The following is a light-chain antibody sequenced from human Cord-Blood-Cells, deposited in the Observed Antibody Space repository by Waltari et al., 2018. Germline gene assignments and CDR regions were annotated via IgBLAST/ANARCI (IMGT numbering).Light chain of an antibody. J-gene: IGLJ2*01. CDR2: EVS. Sequence: QSALTQPAPVSWSPGQSITISCTGTSSDVGGYNYVSWYQQHPGKAPKLMIYEVSNRPSGVSNRFSGSKSGNTASLTISGLQAEDEADYYCSSYTSSSTLDVVFGGGTKLTVL. CDR1: SSDVGGYNY. V-gene: IGLV2-14*01. CDR3: SSYTSSSTLDVV.